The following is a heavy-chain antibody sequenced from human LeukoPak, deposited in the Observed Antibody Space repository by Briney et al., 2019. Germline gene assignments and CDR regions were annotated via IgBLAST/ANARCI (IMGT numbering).Heavy chain of an antibody. CDR1: GFTFSSYA. D-gene: IGHD3-22*01. CDR3: AKDRQDYDNGDYFDY. J-gene: IGHJ4*02. Sequence: GGSLRLSCAASGFTFSSYAMSWARQAPGKGLEWVSAISGSGGSTYYADSVKGRFTISRDNSKDTLYLQMNRLRAEDTAVYYCAKDRQDYDNGDYFDYWGQGTLVTVSS. V-gene: IGHV3-23*01. CDR2: ISGSGGST.